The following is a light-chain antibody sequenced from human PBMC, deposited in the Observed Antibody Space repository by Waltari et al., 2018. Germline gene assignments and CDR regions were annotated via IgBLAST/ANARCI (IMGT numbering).Light chain of an antibody. CDR2: DAN. Sequence: QSALTQPRSVSGSPGQSVTVSCTGTSTNVGTYKYISWYQHHPGRAPKLLIFDANKRPAGGPDRLSGSKSDNTASLTISGLRPEDEAYYYCGSAVVSYTVVFGGGTKVTVL. V-gene: IGLV2-11*01. CDR1: STNVGTYKY. J-gene: IGLJ2*01. CDR3: GSAVVSYTVV.